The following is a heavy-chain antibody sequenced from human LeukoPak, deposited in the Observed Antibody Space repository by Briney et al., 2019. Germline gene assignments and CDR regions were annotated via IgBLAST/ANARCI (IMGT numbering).Heavy chain of an antibody. V-gene: IGHV3-23*01. J-gene: IGHJ5*02. Sequence: PGASLRLSCAAPGFTFSSYAMSWVRQAPGKGLEWVSAISGSGGSTYYADSVKGRFTISRDNSKNTLYLQMNSLRAEDTAVYYCAKDRDIVVVPRWFDPWGQGTLVTVSS. CDR1: GFTFSSYA. CDR3: AKDRDIVVVPRWFDP. D-gene: IGHD2-2*01. CDR2: ISGSGGST.